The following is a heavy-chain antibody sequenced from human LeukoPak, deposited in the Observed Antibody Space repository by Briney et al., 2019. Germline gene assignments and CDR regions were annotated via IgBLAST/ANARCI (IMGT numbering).Heavy chain of an antibody. CDR1: GFTFSSYW. CDR3: ARDRYCTNGVCYDMDV. D-gene: IGHD2-8*01. V-gene: IGHV3-7*01. J-gene: IGHJ6*03. Sequence: HTGGSLRLSCAASGFTFSSYWMSWVRQAPGKGLEWVANINQDGSEKYYVDSVKGRFTISRDNAKNSLYLQMNSLRAEDTAVYYCARDRYCTNGVCYDMDVWGKGTTVTVSS. CDR2: INQDGSEK.